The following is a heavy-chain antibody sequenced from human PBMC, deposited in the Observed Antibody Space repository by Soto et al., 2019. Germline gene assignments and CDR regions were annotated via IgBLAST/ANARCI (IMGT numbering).Heavy chain of an antibody. CDR1: GFTVSSNY. CDR2: IYSGCST. CDR3: ARVWVDYGSGSYDY. D-gene: IGHD3-10*01. Sequence: GGSLRLSCAASGFTVSSNYMSWVRQAPGKGLEWVSVIYSGCSTYYADSVKGRFTISRHNSKNTLYLQMNSLRAEDTAVYYCARVWVDYGSGSYDYWGQGTLVTVSS. J-gene: IGHJ4*02. V-gene: IGHV3-53*04.